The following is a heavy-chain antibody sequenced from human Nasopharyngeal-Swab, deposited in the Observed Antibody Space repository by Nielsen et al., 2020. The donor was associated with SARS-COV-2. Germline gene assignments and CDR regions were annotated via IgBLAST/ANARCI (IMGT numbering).Heavy chain of an antibody. Sequence: GESLKISCAASGFTFSSYEMNWVRQAPGKGLEWVSYISSSGSTIYYADSVKGRFTISRDNAKNSLYLHMNSLRAEDTAVYYCARVGLHYYDSSGPFDYWGQGTLVTVSS. CDR3: ARVGLHYYDSSGPFDY. V-gene: IGHV3-48*03. CDR2: ISSSGSTI. D-gene: IGHD3-22*01. J-gene: IGHJ4*02. CDR1: GFTFSSYE.